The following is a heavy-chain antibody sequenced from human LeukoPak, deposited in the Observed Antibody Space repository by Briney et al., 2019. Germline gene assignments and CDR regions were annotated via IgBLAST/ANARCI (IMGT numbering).Heavy chain of an antibody. Sequence: AGGSLRLSCAASGFTFSSYAMHWVRQAPGKGLEWVAVISYDGSNKYYADSVRGRFTISRDNSKNTLYLQMNSLRAEDTAVYYCARDFTLELLLDYWGQGTLVTVSS. D-gene: IGHD2-2*01. J-gene: IGHJ4*02. CDR2: ISYDGSNK. CDR3: ARDFTLELLLDY. V-gene: IGHV3-30*04. CDR1: GFTFSSYA.